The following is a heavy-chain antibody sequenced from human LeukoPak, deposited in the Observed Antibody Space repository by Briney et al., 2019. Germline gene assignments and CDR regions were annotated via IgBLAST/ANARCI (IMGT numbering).Heavy chain of an antibody. V-gene: IGHV3-23*01. CDR3: TKDPNGHYVGEFDP. Sequence: GGSLRLSCAASGFNLGSFAMTWVRQAPGKGLEWLSSITAGHYSTYNTDSVKGRFTISRDDSKNTLYLQMNSLRADDTAVYYCTKDPNGHYVGEFDPWGQGTLVTVSS. J-gene: IGHJ5*02. D-gene: IGHD4-17*01. CDR2: ITAGHYST. CDR1: GFNLGSFA.